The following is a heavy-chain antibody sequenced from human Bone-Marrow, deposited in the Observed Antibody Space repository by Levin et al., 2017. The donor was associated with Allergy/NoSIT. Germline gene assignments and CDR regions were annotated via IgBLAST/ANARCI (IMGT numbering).Heavy chain of an antibody. J-gene: IGHJ6*02. Sequence: SETLSLTCTVSGGSISSYYWSWIRQPPGKGLEWIGYIYYSGSTNYNPSLKSRVTISVDTSKNQFSLKLSSVTAADTAVYYCARGVVGAPGGMDVWGQGTTVTVSS. D-gene: IGHD1-26*01. CDR1: GGSISSYY. V-gene: IGHV4-59*01. CDR2: IYYSGST. CDR3: ARGVVGAPGGMDV.